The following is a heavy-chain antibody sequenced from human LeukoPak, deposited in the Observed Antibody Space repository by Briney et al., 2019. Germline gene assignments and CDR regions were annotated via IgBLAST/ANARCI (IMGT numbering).Heavy chain of an antibody. CDR3: ARSLGWLLYYFDY. J-gene: IGHJ4*02. CDR2: ISSSSSYI. D-gene: IGHD3/OR15-3a*01. V-gene: IGHV3-21*01. Sequence: PGGSLRLSCAASEFTFSSYSMNWVRQAPGKGLEWVSSISSSSSYIYYADSVKGRFTISRDNAKNSLYLQMNSLRAEDTAVYYCARSLGWLLYYFDYWGQGTLVTVSS. CDR1: EFTFSSYS.